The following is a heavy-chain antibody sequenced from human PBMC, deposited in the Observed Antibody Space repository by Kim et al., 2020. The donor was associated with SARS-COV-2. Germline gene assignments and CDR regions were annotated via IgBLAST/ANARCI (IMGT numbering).Heavy chain of an antibody. CDR2: IYTSGST. D-gene: IGHD2-15*01. Sequence: SETLSLTCTVSGGSISSGSYYWSWIRQPAGKGLEWIGRIYTSGSTNYNPSLKSRVTISVDTSKNQFSLKLSSVTAADTAVYYCARGVVVAAIANWFDPWGQGTLVTVSS. CDR1: GGSISSGSYY. J-gene: IGHJ5*02. CDR3: ARGVVVAAIANWFDP. V-gene: IGHV4-61*02.